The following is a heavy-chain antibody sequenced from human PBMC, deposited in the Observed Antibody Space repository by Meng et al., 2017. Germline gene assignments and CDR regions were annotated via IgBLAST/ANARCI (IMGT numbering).Heavy chain of an antibody. D-gene: IGHD3-10*01. Sequence: GESLKISCAASGFTFSSYAMSWVRQAPGKGLEWVSAISGSGGSTYYADSVKGRFTISRDNSKNTLYLQMNSLRAEDTAVYYCAKFGITMVQFPHDAFDIWGQGTMVTVSS. CDR2: ISGSGGST. CDR3: AKFGITMVQFPHDAFDI. V-gene: IGHV3-23*01. CDR1: GFTFSSYA. J-gene: IGHJ3*02.